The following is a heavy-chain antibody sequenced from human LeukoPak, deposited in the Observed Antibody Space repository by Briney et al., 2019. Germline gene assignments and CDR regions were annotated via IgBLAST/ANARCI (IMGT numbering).Heavy chain of an antibody. J-gene: IGHJ4*02. V-gene: IGHV4-38-2*01. D-gene: IGHD2-2*01. Sequence: SETLSLTCAVSGYSISSGYYWGWVRQPPRKGLGWIGSIYHSGSTYYNPSLKSRVTISVDTSKHQFSLRLSSVTAADTAVYYCARHIVVVPAAIQYSDYWGQGTLVTVSS. CDR3: ARHIVVVPAAIQYSDY. CDR2: IYHSGST. CDR1: GYSISSGYY.